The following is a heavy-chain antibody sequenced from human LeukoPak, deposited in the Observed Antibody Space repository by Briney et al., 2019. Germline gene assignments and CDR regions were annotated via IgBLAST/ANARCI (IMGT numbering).Heavy chain of an antibody. J-gene: IGHJ4*02. CDR2: IYPGDSDT. CDR1: GYRFSSYW. Sequence: GESLKLSCKGSGYRFSSYWIALVRQMPGKGLEWMGIIYPGDSDTRYSPSFQGQVTISVDTSISTAYLQWSSLKASDTAMYYCARQYTGFDYWGQGTLVTVSS. D-gene: IGHD1-26*01. CDR3: ARQYTGFDY. V-gene: IGHV5-51*01.